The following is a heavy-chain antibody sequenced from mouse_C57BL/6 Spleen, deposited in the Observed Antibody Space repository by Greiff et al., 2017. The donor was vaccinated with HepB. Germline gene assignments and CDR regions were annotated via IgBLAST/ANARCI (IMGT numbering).Heavy chain of an antibody. V-gene: IGHV1-18*01. CDR3: ARNDFLYDGFFDY. D-gene: IGHD2-3*01. CDR1: GYTFTDYN. Sequence: EVKLEESGPELVKPGASVKIPCKASGYTFTDYNMDWVKQSHGKSLEWIGDINPNNGGTIYNQKFKGKATLTVDKSSSTAYMELRSLTSEDTAVYYCARNDFLYDGFFDYWGQGTTLTVSS. CDR2: INPNNGGT. J-gene: IGHJ2*01.